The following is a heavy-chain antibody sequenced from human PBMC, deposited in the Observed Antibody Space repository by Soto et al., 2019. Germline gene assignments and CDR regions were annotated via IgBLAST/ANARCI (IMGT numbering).Heavy chain of an antibody. Sequence: QVQLVQSGAEVKKPGASVKVSCKDSGYTFTSYDINWVRQATGQCLAWMGWMNPNSGNTGYAQKFQGRVTMTRNTSISTAYMELSSRRSEDTAVYYCARGQGARREFDYWGQGTLVTVSS. CDR2: MNPNSGNT. CDR1: GYTFTSYD. J-gene: IGHJ4*02. D-gene: IGHD6-6*01. CDR3: ARGQGARREFDY. V-gene: IGHV1-8*01.